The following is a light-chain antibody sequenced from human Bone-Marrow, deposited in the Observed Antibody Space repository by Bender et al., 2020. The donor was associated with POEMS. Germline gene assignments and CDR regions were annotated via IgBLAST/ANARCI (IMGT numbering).Light chain of an antibody. Sequence: QSALTQPASVSGSPGQSITLSCTGISSDLGSFNYVSWFQHHPGKAPKLLCYDVNNRPAGISQRFSASKSGNTASLTISVLQPEDAADYYCCSNTTKNTYVFGPGTKVTVL. CDR1: SSDLGSFNY. CDR2: DVN. CDR3: CSNTTKNTYV. V-gene: IGLV2-14*03. J-gene: IGLJ1*01.